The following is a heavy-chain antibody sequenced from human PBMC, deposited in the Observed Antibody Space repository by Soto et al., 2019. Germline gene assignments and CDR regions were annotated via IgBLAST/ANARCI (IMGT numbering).Heavy chain of an antibody. CDR3: ARGGSWGKYYGMDV. CDR1: GGSVSSGSYY. D-gene: IGHD6-13*01. CDR2: IYYSGST. J-gene: IGHJ6*02. Sequence: LSLTCTVSGGSVSSGSYYWSWIRQPPGKGLEWIGYIYYSGSTNYNPSLKSRVTISVDTSKNQFSLKLSSVTAADTAVYYCARGGSWGKYYGMDVWGQGTTVTVSS. V-gene: IGHV4-61*01.